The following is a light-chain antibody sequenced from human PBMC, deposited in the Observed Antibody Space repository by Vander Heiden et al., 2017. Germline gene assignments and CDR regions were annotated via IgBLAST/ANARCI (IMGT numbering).Light chain of an antibody. J-gene: IGKJ2*01. CDR1: HNISTY. CDR2: DAS. Sequence: DIQMTQSPSSLSASVGDRVTITCQASHNISTYLNWYQQKPGNAPKLLIYDASNLETGVPSRFSGSGSGTDFTFTINSLQPEDIATYYCQQYYNILYTFGQGTKLEIK. V-gene: IGKV1-33*01. CDR3: QQYYNILYT.